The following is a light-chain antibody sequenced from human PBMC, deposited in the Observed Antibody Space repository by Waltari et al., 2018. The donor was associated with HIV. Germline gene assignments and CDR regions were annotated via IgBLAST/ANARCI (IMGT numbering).Light chain of an antibody. CDR1: NNDVGGYSY. V-gene: IGLV2-11*01. J-gene: IGLJ2*01. CDR3: CSYAGSYSFVF. Sequence: QPALTQPRSVSASAGPSVTISCSGTNNDVGGYSYVSWYQQLPGKAPKLIIYDVNKRPSGVPDRFSGSKSGNTTSLTISGLQADDEADYHCCSYAGSYSFVFFGGGTKLTVL. CDR2: DVN.